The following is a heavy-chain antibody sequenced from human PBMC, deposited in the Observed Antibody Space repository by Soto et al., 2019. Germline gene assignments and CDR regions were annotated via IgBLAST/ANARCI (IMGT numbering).Heavy chain of an antibody. CDR2: IIPIFGTA. J-gene: IGHJ4*02. CDR1: GGTFSSYA. Sequence: QVQLVQSGAEVKKPGSSVKVSCKASGGTFSSYAISWVRQAPGQGLEWMGGIIPIFGTANYAQKFQGRVTIPADESTSTANMELSSLSSEDTAVYYCARALERGVGAQGAFDYWGQGTLVTVSS. D-gene: IGHD1-26*01. V-gene: IGHV1-69*01. CDR3: ARALERGVGAQGAFDY.